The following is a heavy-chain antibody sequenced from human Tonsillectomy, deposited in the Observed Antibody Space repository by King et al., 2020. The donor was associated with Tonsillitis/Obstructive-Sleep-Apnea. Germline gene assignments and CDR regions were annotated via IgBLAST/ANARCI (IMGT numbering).Heavy chain of an antibody. Sequence: VQLVQSGAEVRKPGASVKVSCKASGFIFSKYGVHWVRQAPGHRLEWMGWINAGNDNTKYSRRFQGRVTITRDTSANTAYMELSSLRSEDTAVYYCARGRAADSPDYWGQGTLVTVSS. V-gene: IGHV1-3*01. CDR3: ARGRAADSPDY. D-gene: IGHD6-13*01. CDR2: INAGNDNT. J-gene: IGHJ4*02. CDR1: GFIFSKYG.